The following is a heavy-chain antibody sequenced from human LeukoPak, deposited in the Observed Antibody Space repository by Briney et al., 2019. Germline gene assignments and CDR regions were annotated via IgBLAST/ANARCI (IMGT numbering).Heavy chain of an antibody. CDR1: GYTFTSYA. V-gene: IGHV7-4-1*02. Sequence: ASVKVSCKASGYTFTSYAMNWVRQAPGQGLEWMGWINTKTGNPTYAQGFTGRFVFSWDTSVSTAYLQISGLKSEDTAVYYCASDASRGATTYFDYWGQGPLVTASS. CDR3: ASDASRGATTYFDY. D-gene: IGHD5-12*01. CDR2: INTKTGNP. J-gene: IGHJ4*02.